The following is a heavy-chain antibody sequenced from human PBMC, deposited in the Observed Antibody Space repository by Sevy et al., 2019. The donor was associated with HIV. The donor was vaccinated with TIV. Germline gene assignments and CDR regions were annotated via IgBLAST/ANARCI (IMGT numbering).Heavy chain of an antibody. CDR3: ARVPSTTIATTPFLDY. CDR2: IWYDGSNK. J-gene: IGHJ4*02. V-gene: IGHV3-33*01. Sequence: GGSLRLSCEASGFKFNKYGMHWVRQAPGNGLEWVAIIWYDGSNKYYADSVKGRFTISRDNSKNTLYLQMNNLRAEDTAVYYCARVPSTTIATTPFLDYWGQGTLVTVSS. CDR1: GFKFNKYG. D-gene: IGHD3-9*01.